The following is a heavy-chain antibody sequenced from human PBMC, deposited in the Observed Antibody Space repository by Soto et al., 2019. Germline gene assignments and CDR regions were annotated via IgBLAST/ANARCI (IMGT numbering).Heavy chain of an antibody. J-gene: IGHJ4*02. CDR3: ARHRGPAPVY. D-gene: IGHD3-10*01. CDR1: GGSISGYY. V-gene: IGHV4-39*01. CDR2: LFYGGTT. Sequence: QVQLQESGPGLVKPSETLSLTRTVSGGSISGYYWTWIRQPPGKGLEWVGSLFYGGTTDYNPSLKSRLTMSLDTSKNHFSLKLRSVTAADTAVYYCARHRGPAPVYWGQGTLVTASS.